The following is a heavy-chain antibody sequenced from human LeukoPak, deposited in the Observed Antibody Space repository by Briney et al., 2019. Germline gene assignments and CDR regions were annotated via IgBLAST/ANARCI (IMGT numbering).Heavy chain of an antibody. D-gene: IGHD3-3*01. J-gene: IGHJ4*02. V-gene: IGHV3-30-3*01. CDR1: GFTFSTYA. Sequence: GGSLRLPCAASGFTFSTYAMHWVRQAPGKGLEWVAVISYDGSNKYYADSVKGRFTISRGNAKNSLYLQMNSLRDEDTAVYYCARDMASRGYYDFWSGYNLFDYWGQGTLVTVSS. CDR2: ISYDGSNK. CDR3: ARDMASRGYYDFWSGYNLFDY.